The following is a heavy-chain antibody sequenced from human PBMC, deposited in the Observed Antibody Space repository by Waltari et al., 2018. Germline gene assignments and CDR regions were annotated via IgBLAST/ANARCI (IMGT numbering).Heavy chain of an antibody. CDR3: AKDLGIALANLAY. CDR1: GFTFSRYG. D-gene: IGHD3-16*01. J-gene: IGHJ4*02. CDR2: KSYEGSQE. Sequence: QVQLVESGGGVVQPGRSLRLSCAASGFTFSRYGMHWVRQAPGKGLGWVAGKSYEGSQEAYGDAVRGRFTISRDNSKDTLYLQLNRLGAEDTAVYYCAKDLGIALANLAYWGQGTLVTVSS. V-gene: IGHV3-30*18.